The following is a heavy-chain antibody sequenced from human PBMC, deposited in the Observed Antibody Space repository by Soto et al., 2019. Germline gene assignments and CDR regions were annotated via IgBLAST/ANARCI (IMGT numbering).Heavy chain of an antibody. D-gene: IGHD2-15*01. CDR3: ARVDCSGGSCYSDY. Sequence: ASVKVSCKASGGTFSSYTISWVRQAPGQGLEWMGRIIPILGIANYAQKFQGRVTITADKSTSTAYMELSSLRSEDTAVYYCARVDCSGGSCYSDYWGQGTLVTVSS. CDR2: IIPILGIA. CDR1: GGTFSSYT. V-gene: IGHV1-69*02. J-gene: IGHJ4*02.